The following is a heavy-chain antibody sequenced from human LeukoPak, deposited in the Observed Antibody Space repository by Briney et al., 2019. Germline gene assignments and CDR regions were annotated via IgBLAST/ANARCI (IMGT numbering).Heavy chain of an antibody. CDR2: ISDNGAGT. Sequence: PGGSLRLSCAASGFTYSRYAMSWVRQAPGKGLEWVSSISDNGAGTFYADSVKGRFTISRDNSENTLYLQMNSLRAEDTAVYYCARGYCSSTSCYAGDYWGQGTLVTVSS. CDR3: ARGYCSSTSCYAGDY. D-gene: IGHD2-2*01. V-gene: IGHV3-23*01. CDR1: GFTYSRYA. J-gene: IGHJ4*02.